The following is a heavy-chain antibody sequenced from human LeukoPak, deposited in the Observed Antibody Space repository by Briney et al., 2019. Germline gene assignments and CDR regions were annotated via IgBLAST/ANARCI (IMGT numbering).Heavy chain of an antibody. CDR2: IYYSGST. D-gene: IGHD1-1*01. V-gene: IGHV4-59*01. CDR1: GGSISSYY. CDR3: ARYQPGKLIDY. J-gene: IGHJ4*02. Sequence: SETLSLTCTVSGGSISSYYWSWIRQPPGKGLEWIGYIYYSGSTNYNPSLKSRVTISVDTSKNQFSLKLSSVTAADTAVYYCARYQPGKLIDYWGQGTLVTVSS.